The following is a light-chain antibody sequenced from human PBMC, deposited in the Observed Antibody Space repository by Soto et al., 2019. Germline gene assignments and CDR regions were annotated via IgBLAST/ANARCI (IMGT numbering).Light chain of an antibody. CDR3: SSYTSSSTWV. J-gene: IGLJ3*02. CDR1: SSDVGGYNY. V-gene: IGLV2-14*01. Sequence: QSALTQPAPVSGSPGQSIAISCTGTSSDVGGYNYVSWYQQHPGKTPNLMIYDVSNRPSGVSNRFSGSKSGNTASLTTSGLQAEDEADYYCSSYTSSSTWVFGGGTKVTVL. CDR2: DVS.